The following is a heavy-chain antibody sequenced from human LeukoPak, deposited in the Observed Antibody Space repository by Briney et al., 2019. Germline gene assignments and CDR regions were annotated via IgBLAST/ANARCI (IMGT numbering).Heavy chain of an antibody. J-gene: IGHJ4*02. Sequence: PGGSLRLSCAASGFTFSTYNMNWVRQAPGKGLEWVSYISTSSSTIHYADSVKGRFTTSRDNAKNSLYLQLNSLRADDTAVYYCAREYSSSPGRSLDYWGQGALVTVSS. CDR1: GFTFSTYN. V-gene: IGHV3-48*04. D-gene: IGHD6-6*01. CDR3: AREYSSSPGRSLDY. CDR2: ISTSSSTI.